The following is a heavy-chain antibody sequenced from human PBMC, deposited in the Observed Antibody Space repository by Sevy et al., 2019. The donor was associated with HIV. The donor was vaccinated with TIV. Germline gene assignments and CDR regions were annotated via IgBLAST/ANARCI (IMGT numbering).Heavy chain of an antibody. D-gene: IGHD3-22*01. Sequence: GGSLRLSCAASGFTFSSYGMHWVRQAPGKGLEWVAFIRYDGSNKNYADSVKGRFTISRDNSKNTLYLQMNSLRAEETAVYYCAKDPSSGYYPQYFQHWGQGTLVTVSS. J-gene: IGHJ1*01. V-gene: IGHV3-30*02. CDR2: IRYDGSNK. CDR1: GFTFSSYG. CDR3: AKDPSSGYYPQYFQH.